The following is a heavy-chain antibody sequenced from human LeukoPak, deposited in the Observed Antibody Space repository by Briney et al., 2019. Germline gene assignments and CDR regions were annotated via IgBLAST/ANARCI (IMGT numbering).Heavy chain of an antibody. D-gene: IGHD3-3*01. V-gene: IGHV4-38-2*01. CDR1: GYSISSGYY. J-gene: IGHJ3*02. CDR3: ARLWSGYFDDDAFDI. Sequence: PSETLSLTCAVSGYSISSGYYWGWIRQPPGKGLKWIGSFSHSGSTHYNPSLKSRVTISLDTSKNQFSLKLSSVTAADTAVYYCARLWSGYFDDDAFDIWGQGTMVTVSS. CDR2: FSHSGST.